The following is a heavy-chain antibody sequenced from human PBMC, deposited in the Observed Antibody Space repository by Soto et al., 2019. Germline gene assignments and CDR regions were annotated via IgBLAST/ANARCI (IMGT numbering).Heavy chain of an antibody. V-gene: IGHV3-23*01. J-gene: IGHJ3*02. Sequence: GGSLRLSCAASGFIFSSYAMSWVRQAPGKGLEWVSVISGSGVSTYYADSVKGRFTISRDNSKNTLYLQMNSLRAEDTAVYYCAKVEARNYDAFDIWGQGTMVPSPQ. CDR2: ISGSGVST. CDR1: GFIFSSYA. CDR3: AKVEARNYDAFDI. D-gene: IGHD1-7*01.